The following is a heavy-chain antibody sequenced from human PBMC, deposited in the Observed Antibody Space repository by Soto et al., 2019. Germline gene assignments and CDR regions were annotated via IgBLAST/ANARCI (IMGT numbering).Heavy chain of an antibody. J-gene: IGHJ3*02. CDR3: ARVPAGHDYGDYDDAFDI. D-gene: IGHD4-17*01. V-gene: IGHV4-31*03. Sequence: QVQLQESGPGLVKPSQTLSLTCTVSGGSIRSGGYYWSWMRQHPGKGLEWIGYIYYSGSTYYNPSLKSRVTISVDTSKNQFSLKLSSVTAADTAVYYCARVPAGHDYGDYDDAFDIWGQGTMVTVSS. CDR2: IYYSGST. CDR1: GGSIRSGGYY.